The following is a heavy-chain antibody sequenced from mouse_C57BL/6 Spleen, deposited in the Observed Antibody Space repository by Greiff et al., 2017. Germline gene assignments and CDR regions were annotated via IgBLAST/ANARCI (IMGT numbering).Heavy chain of an antibody. CDR2: IDPANGNP. Sequence: EVQLQQSVAELVRPGASVKLSCTASGFNIKNTYMHWVKQRPEQGLEWIGRIDPANGNPKYAPKFPGKATITADTSSNTAYLQLSSLTSEDTSIYYCARDYGSSYYYAMDYWGQGTSVTVSS. V-gene: IGHV14-3*01. J-gene: IGHJ4*01. CDR1: GFNIKNTY. D-gene: IGHD1-1*01. CDR3: ARDYGSSYYYAMDY.